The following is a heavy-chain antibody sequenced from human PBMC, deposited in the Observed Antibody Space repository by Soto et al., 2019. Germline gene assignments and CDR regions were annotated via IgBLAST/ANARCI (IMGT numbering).Heavy chain of an antibody. V-gene: IGHV4-39*01. CDR1: GGSISSGGYY. Sequence: SETLSLTCTVSGGSISSGGYYWSWIRQHPGKGLEWIGYIYYSGSTYYNPSLKSRVTISGDTSRNQFSLRLTSVTAADTAVYYCARHQPYGPLDYWGQGTLVTVSS. J-gene: IGHJ4*02. D-gene: IGHD4-17*01. CDR3: ARHQPYGPLDY. CDR2: IYYSGST.